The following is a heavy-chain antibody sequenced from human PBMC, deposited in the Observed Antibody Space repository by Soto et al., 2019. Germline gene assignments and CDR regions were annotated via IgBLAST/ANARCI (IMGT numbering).Heavy chain of an antibody. D-gene: IGHD3-3*01. J-gene: IGHJ6*04. CDR3: AIHEADYDFDL. CDR2: INPSGGST. CDR1: GYTFTSYY. Sequence: ASVKVSCKASGYTFTSYYMHWVRQAPGQGLEWMGIINPSGGSTSYAQKFQGRVTMTRDTSTSTVYMELSSLRSEDTAVYYCAIHEADYDFDLWGKGTTVTVSS. V-gene: IGHV1-46*03.